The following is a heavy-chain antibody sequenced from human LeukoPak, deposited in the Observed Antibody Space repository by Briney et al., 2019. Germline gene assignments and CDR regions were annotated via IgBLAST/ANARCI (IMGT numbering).Heavy chain of an antibody. CDR2: IYSGGST. J-gene: IGHJ4*02. V-gene: IGHV3-53*01. D-gene: IGHD6-13*01. CDR1: GFTVSSNY. Sequence: GGSLRLSCAASGFTVSSNYMSWVRQAPGKGLEWVSVIYSGGSTYYADSVKGRFTISRDNSKNTLYLQMNSLRAEDTAVYYCARALGGYSSSWAFDYWGQGTLVTVSS. CDR3: ARALGGYSSSWAFDY.